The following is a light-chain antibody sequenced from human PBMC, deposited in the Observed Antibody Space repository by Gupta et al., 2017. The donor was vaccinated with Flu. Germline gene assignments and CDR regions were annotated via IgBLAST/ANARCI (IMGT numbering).Light chain of an antibody. Sequence: QPALTHPASVSGSPGQSTAISCTGTTSDVGADNYVSWYQQHPGKAPKLMIYGVNNRPSGVSDRFSGSKSGNTASLTISGLQAEDEADYYCSSYRSASTSFFFGSGTKVTVL. J-gene: IGLJ1*01. CDR2: GVN. CDR3: SSYRSASTSFF. CDR1: TSDVGADNY. V-gene: IGLV2-14*01.